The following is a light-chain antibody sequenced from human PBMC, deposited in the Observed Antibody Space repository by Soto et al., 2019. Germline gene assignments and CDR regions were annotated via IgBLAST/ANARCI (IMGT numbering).Light chain of an antibody. Sequence: QSVLTQPASVSGSPGQSITISCTGTSSDVGGYNLVSWYQQPPGKAPKLMIYEGSKRPSGVYNRFSGSKPGNTASVTISGLQAEDEADYDCGAYAGRSTEVFGTGTKVTVL. V-gene: IGLV2-23*01. J-gene: IGLJ1*01. CDR2: EGS. CDR3: GAYAGRSTEV. CDR1: SSDVGGYNL.